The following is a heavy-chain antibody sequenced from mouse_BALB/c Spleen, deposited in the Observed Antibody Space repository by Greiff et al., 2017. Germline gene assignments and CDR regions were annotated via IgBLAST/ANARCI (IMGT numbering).Heavy chain of an antibody. V-gene: IGHV5-6-5*01. Sequence: EVKVEESGGGLVKPGGSLKLSCAASGFTFSSYAMSWVRQTPEKRLEWVASISSGGSTYYPDSVKGRFTISRDNARNILYLQMSSLRSEDTAMYYCARKGTTVVATRFDYWGQGTTLTVSS. J-gene: IGHJ2*01. CDR1: GFTFSSYA. CDR3: ARKGTTVVATRFDY. CDR2: ISSGGST. D-gene: IGHD1-1*01.